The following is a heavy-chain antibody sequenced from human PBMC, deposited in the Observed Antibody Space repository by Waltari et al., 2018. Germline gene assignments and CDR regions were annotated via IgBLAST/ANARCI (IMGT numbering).Heavy chain of an antibody. CDR1: GGSISSYY. V-gene: IGHV4-59*01. CDR3: ARGCSSTSCYSYYYYYYYMDV. Sequence: QVQLQESGPGLVKPSETLSLTCTVSGGSISSYYWSWIRQPPGKGLEWIGYIYYSGSTIYNPSLKSRVTISVDTSKNQFSLKLSSVTAADTAVYYCARGCSSTSCYSYYYYYYYMDVWGKGTTVTVSS. CDR2: IYYSGST. D-gene: IGHD2-2*01. J-gene: IGHJ6*03.